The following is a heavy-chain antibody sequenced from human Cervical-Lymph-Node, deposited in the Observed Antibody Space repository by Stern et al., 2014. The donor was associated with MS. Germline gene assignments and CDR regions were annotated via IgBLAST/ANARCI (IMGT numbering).Heavy chain of an antibody. CDR2: IYWDDDK. D-gene: IGHD4-11*01. CDR3: AHRHYSGWFDP. V-gene: IGHV2-5*02. Sequence: ESGPTLVKPTQTLTLTCTFSGFSLSTSGVAVGWIRPPPGKALEWLALIYWDDDKRYSASLKSRLTITKDTPKNQVVLTMTNMDPVDTATYYFAHRHYSGWFDPWGQGTLVTVSS. J-gene: IGHJ5*02. CDR1: GFSLSTSGVA.